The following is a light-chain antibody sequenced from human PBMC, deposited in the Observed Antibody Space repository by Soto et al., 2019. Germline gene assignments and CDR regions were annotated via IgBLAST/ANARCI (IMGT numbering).Light chain of an antibody. J-gene: IGKJ5*01. CDR2: GAY. V-gene: IGKV3-20*01. Sequence: EIVMTQSPATLSVSPGERATLSCRARQSISSSYLAWYQQKPGQAHRLLIYGAYSGATGIPDRFSGSGSGTDFTLTIGRLEPEDCAIYYCQQYHTWPQITFGQGTRLEI. CDR1: QSISSSY. CDR3: QQYHTWPQIT.